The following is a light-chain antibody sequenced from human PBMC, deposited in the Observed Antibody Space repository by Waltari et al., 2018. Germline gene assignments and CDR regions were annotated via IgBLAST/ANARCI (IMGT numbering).Light chain of an antibody. CDR2: QNN. Sequence: SYEVTQPPSLSVSPGQTASLTCSGENLGHKYTSCYQQRPGQSPLLVMHQNNVRPSGIPERFSGSSSGNTATLTISGTLSMDEAVYYCQTWDLIAVTFGGGTQLTVL. CDR1: NLGHKY. J-gene: IGLJ2*01. CDR3: QTWDLIAVT. V-gene: IGLV3-1*01.